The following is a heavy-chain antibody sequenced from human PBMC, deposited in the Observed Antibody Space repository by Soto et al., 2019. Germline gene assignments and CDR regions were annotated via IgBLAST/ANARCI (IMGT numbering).Heavy chain of an antibody. J-gene: IGHJ6*02. CDR1: EFTFSSYA. D-gene: IGHD3-3*01. V-gene: IGHV3-30*18. CDR2: ISYDGSNK. Sequence: VWPLRHSCTASEFTFSSYAMSWVLQTPFKLLEWVAVISYDGSNKYYADSVKGRFTISRDNSKNTLYLQMNSLRAEDTAVYYCAKPIYDFWRARHVYYGMEVWGQGTTVTVSS. CDR3: AKPIYDFWRARHVYYGMEV.